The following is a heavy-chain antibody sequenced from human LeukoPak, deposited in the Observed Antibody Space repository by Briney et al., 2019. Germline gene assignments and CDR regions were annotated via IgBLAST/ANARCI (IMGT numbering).Heavy chain of an antibody. D-gene: IGHD3-10*01. CDR1: GFTFSSYA. V-gene: IGHV3-48*02. J-gene: IGHJ4*02. CDR2: ISSSSGTI. Sequence: GGSLRPSCAASGFTFSSYAMHWVRQAPGKGLEWVSYISSSSGTIYYADSVKGRFTISRDNAKNSLYLQMNSLRDGDTAVYYCARAYYGSGSYYPDYWGQGTLVTVTS. CDR3: ARAYYGSGSYYPDY.